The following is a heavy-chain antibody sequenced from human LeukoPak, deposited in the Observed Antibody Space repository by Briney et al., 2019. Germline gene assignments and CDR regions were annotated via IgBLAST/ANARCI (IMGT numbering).Heavy chain of an antibody. CDR3: ARVSGGIAAAGTGYYYYYMDV. D-gene: IGHD6-13*01. CDR1: GFTFSSYG. V-gene: IGHV3-33*01. CDR2: IWYDGSNK. Sequence: GSLRLSCAASGFTFSSYGMHWVRQAPGRGLEWVAVIWYDGSNKYYADSVKGRFTISRDNSKNTLYLQMNSLRAEDTAVYYCARVSGGIAAAGTGYYYYYMDVWGKGTTVTVSS. J-gene: IGHJ6*03.